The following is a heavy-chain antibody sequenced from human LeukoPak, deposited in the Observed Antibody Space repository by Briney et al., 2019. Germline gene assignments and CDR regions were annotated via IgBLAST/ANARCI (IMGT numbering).Heavy chain of an antibody. CDR1: GFTFSSYG. J-gene: IGHJ5*02. Sequence: PGRSLRLSCAASGFTFSSYGMHWVRQAPGKGLEWVAVIWYGGSNKYYADSVKGRFTISRDNSKNTLYLQMNSLRAEDTAVYYCARDPPHYDFWSGYYESWGQGTLVTVSS. CDR3: ARDPPHYDFWSGYYES. D-gene: IGHD3-3*01. V-gene: IGHV3-33*01. CDR2: IWYGGSNK.